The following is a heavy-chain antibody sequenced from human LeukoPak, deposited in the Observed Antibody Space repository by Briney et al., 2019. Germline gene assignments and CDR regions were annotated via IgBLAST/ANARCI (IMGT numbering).Heavy chain of an antibody. V-gene: IGHV5-51*01. CDR2: IYPGDSDT. D-gene: IGHD2-15*01. J-gene: IGHJ4*02. CDR3: ARHSPHCSGGSCYVGAFDY. CDR1: GYRFTSDW. Sequence: GESLKISCKGSGYRFTSDWIGWVRQMPGKGLEWMGIIYPGDSDTRYSPSFQGQVTISADKSISTAYLQWSSLKASDTAMYYCARHSPHCSGGSCYVGAFDYWGQGTLVTVSS.